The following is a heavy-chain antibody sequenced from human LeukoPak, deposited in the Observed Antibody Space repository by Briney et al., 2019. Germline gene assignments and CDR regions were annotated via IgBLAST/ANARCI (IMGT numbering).Heavy chain of an antibody. D-gene: IGHD1-7*01. J-gene: IGHJ4*02. Sequence: SQTLSLTCAISGDSASSNSAAWNWIRQSPWRGLEWLGRAYYRSTWYIDYAVSVRSRITINPDTSKNQFSLQLNSVTPEDTAIYYCARGAGTVSNWGQGTLVTVSS. CDR2: AYYRSTWYI. CDR3: ARGAGTVSN. V-gene: IGHV6-1*01. CDR1: GDSASSNSAA.